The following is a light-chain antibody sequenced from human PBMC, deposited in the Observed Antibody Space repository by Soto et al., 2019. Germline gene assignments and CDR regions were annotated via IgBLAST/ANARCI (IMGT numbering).Light chain of an antibody. J-gene: IGKJ1*01. CDR2: GAA. Sequence: ETVMTQSPATLSVSPGERATLSCRASQSVFSSLAWYQHKPGQAPRLLIYGAATRATGTPARFSGSGSGTEFTLTISSLQSDDIAVYYCQQYHNWPAFGQGTKVDIK. CDR1: QSVFSS. V-gene: IGKV3-15*01. CDR3: QQYHNWPA.